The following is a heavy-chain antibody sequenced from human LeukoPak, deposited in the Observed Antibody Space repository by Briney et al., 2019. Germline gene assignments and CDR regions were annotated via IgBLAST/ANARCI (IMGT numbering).Heavy chain of an antibody. V-gene: IGHV3-9*01. CDR2: ISWNGVSI. J-gene: IGHJ4*02. CDR3: AKDFDEMAAIHYFDS. D-gene: IGHD5-24*01. CDR1: GFTFDDYD. Sequence: GRSLRLSCAASGFTFDDYDMHWVRQAPGKGLDWVSGISWNGVSIGYADSVKGRFTISRDNAKNSLYLQMNSLRPEDTALYYCAKDFDEMAAIHYFDSWGQGTLVTVSS.